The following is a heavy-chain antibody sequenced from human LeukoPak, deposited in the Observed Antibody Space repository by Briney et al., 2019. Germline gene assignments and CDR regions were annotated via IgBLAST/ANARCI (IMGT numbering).Heavy chain of an antibody. CDR3: AKDANYYDTLDAFDI. CDR1: GFIFSSYS. CDR2: ITANGGTT. Sequence: GGSLRLSCAASGFIFSSYSMNWVRQAPGKGLEWVSGITANGGTTYYADSVKGRFTISRDNSKNTLYLQMNSLRAEDTAVYYCAKDANYYDTLDAFDIWGQGTMVTVSS. D-gene: IGHD3-22*01. V-gene: IGHV3-23*01. J-gene: IGHJ3*02.